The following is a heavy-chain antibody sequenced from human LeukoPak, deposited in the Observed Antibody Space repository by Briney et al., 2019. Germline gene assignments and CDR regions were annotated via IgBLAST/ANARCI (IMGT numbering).Heavy chain of an antibody. Sequence: GGSLRLSCAVSGFTFNSYEMDWVRQAPGKGLEWVSYISGSGRTIYYADSVKGRFTISRDNSKNTLYLQMNSLRAEDTAVYYCAKAKQQLAPFDYWGQGTLVTVSS. D-gene: IGHD6-13*01. CDR2: ISGSGRTI. CDR1: GFTFNSYE. V-gene: IGHV3-48*03. CDR3: AKAKQQLAPFDY. J-gene: IGHJ4*02.